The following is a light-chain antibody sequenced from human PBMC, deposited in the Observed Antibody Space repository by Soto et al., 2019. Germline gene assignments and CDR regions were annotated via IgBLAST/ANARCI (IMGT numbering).Light chain of an antibody. CDR1: ESLTNN. Sequence: EMVVTQSPATLSVSPGERATLSCRATESLTNNLAWYQQRPGQAPRLLMYGSSTRATGIPARFSGTGSGTEFTLTITSLQSEDFAVYYCQQYSYWPYTFGQGTKVDIK. J-gene: IGKJ2*01. CDR2: GSS. CDR3: QQYSYWPYT. V-gene: IGKV3-15*01.